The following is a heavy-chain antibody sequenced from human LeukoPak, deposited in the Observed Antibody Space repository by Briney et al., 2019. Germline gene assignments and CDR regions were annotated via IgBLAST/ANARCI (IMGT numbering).Heavy chain of an antibody. CDR2: INSDGSST. D-gene: IGHD2-2*01. Sequence: PGGSLRLSCAASGFTFSSYWMHWVRHAPGKGLVWVSRINSDGSSTSYADSAKGRFTISRDNAKNTLYLQMNSLRAEDTAVYYCARDLADPDDCSSTSCPPDYWGQGTLVTVSS. V-gene: IGHV3-74*01. CDR1: GFTFSSYW. CDR3: ARDLADPDDCSSTSCPPDY. J-gene: IGHJ4*02.